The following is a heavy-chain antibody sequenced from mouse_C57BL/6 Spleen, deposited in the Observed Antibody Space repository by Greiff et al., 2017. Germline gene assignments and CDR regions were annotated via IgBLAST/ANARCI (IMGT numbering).Heavy chain of an antibody. V-gene: IGHV1-64*01. CDR2: IHPNSGST. CDR1: GYTFTSYW. Sequence: QVQLQQSGAELVKPGASVKLSCKASGYTFTSYWMHWVKQRPGQGLEWIGMIHPNSGSTNYNEKFKSKATLTVDKSSSTAYMQLSSLTSEDSAVYYCASPHYYGSSPYFDYWGQGTTLTVSS. CDR3: ASPHYYGSSPYFDY. J-gene: IGHJ2*01. D-gene: IGHD1-1*01.